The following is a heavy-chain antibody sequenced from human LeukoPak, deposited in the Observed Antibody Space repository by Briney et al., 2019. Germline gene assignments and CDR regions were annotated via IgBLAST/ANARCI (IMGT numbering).Heavy chain of an antibody. V-gene: IGHV3-49*04. CDR2: IRNKPNGETT. Sequence: GGSLRLSCTASGFTFRDYAMSCVRQAPGKGLEWIGFIRNKPNGETTEYAASVKGRFTISRDDSKSIAHLQMNSLKSEDAAVYYCSRFYSSGWASGAFDIWGQGTMVTVSS. D-gene: IGHD3-22*01. CDR3: SRFYSSGWASGAFDI. J-gene: IGHJ3*02. CDR1: GFTFRDYA.